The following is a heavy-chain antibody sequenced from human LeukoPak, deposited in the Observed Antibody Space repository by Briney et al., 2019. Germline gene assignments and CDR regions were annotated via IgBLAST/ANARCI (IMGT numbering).Heavy chain of an antibody. J-gene: IGHJ4*02. V-gene: IGHV4-34*01. CDR1: GGSFSGYY. Sequence: SETLSLTCAVYGGSFSGYYWSWIRQPPGKGLEWIGEINHSGSTNYNPSLKSRVTISVDTSKIQFPLKLSSVTAADTAVYYCARLGGYNFGYWGQGTLVTVSS. D-gene: IGHD5-24*01. CDR3: ARLGGYNFGY. CDR2: INHSGST.